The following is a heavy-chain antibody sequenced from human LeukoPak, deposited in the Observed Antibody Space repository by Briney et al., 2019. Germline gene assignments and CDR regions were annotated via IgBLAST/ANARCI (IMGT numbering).Heavy chain of an antibody. J-gene: IGHJ5*02. CDR3: ARHRTEAVAGNNWFDP. V-gene: IGHV4-59*08. CDR2: IYYSGST. Sequence: SETLSLTCTVSGGSISSYYWSWIRQPPGKGLEWIGYIYYSGSTNYNPSLKSRVAISVDTSKNQFSLKLSSVTAADTAVYYCARHRTEAVAGNNWFDPWGQGTLVTVSS. D-gene: IGHD6-19*01. CDR1: GGSISSYY.